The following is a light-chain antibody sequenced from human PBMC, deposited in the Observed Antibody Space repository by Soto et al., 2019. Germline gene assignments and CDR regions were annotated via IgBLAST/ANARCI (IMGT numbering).Light chain of an antibody. V-gene: IGKV1-5*03. CDR2: KAS. Sequence: DIQMNQSPSTLSASVEDRVTITCRASESVRNWLAWFQQRPGKPPNLLIYKASRLQSGVPSRFSGSGYGTDFTLTISSLQPDDFATYYCQQYNIFPLTFGQGTKVESK. J-gene: IGKJ2*01. CDR3: QQYNIFPLT. CDR1: ESVRNW.